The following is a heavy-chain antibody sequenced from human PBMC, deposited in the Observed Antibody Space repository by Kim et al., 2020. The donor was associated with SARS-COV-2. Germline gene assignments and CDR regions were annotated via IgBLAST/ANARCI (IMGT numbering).Heavy chain of an antibody. CDR3: ARGQIAAAGYY. CDR1: GFTFSSYA. D-gene: IGHD6-13*01. V-gene: IGHV3-30-3*01. Sequence: GGSLRLSCAASGFTFSSYAMHWVRQAPGKGLEWVAVISYDGSNKYYADSVKGRFTISRDNSKNTLYLQMNSLRAEDTAVYYCARGQIAAAGYYWGQGTLVTVSS. J-gene: IGHJ4*02. CDR2: ISYDGSNK.